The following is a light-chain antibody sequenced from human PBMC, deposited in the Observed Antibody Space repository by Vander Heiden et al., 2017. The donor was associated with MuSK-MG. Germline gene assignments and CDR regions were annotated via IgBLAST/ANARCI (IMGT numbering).Light chain of an antibody. V-gene: IGKV3D-11*01. CDR3: QQRSNWIT. J-gene: IGKJ5*01. CDR1: QGVSSY. CDR2: DAS. Sequence: EIVLTQSPATLSLSPGERATLSCRASQGVSSYLAWYQQKPGQAPRLLIYDASNRATGIPARFSGSGPGTDFTLTSSSLEPEDFAVYYCQQRSNWITFGQGTRLEIK.